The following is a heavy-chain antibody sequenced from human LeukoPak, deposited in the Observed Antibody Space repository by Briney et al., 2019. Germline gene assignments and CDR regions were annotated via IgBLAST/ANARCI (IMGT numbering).Heavy chain of an antibody. Sequence: SQTLSLTCAISADSVSSNSATWNWIRQSPSRGLEWLGRTYYRSEWRNDYAVSVKGRITVNPDTSKNQFSLHLNSVTPEDTALYYCARGYVYRFDSWGQGILVTVSS. D-gene: IGHD3-16*01. CDR1: ADSVSSNSAT. CDR2: TYYRSEWRN. V-gene: IGHV6-1*01. J-gene: IGHJ4*02. CDR3: ARGYVYRFDS.